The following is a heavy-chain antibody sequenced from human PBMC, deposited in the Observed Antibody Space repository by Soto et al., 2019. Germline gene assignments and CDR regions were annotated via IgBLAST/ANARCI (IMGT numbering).Heavy chain of an antibody. Sequence: QVQLHQWGAGLVRPSETLALTCAVNGGSFNTNHWNWIRQSPGKGLEWIGEISPDGATNFNPTLKSRLSMSVETSKRQFSLHLTSVTAADTAVYFCARGLAAQSFYFDFWGQGTLVTVSS. D-gene: IGHD3-16*02. CDR1: GGSFNTNH. V-gene: IGHV4-34*01. CDR2: ISPDGAT. J-gene: IGHJ4*02. CDR3: ARGLAAQSFYFDF.